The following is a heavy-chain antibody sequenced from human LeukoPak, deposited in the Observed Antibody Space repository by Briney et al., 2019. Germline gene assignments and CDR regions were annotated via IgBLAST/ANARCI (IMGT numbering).Heavy chain of an antibody. V-gene: IGHV1-2*02. CDR2: INPNSGGT. J-gene: IGHJ4*02. D-gene: IGHD6-13*01. CDR1: GYTFTGYY. CDR3: ARDLPTNRAAGYYFDY. Sequence: ASVKVSCKASGYTFTGYYMHWVRQAPGQGLEWMGWINPNSGGTNYAQKFQGRVTMTRDTSISTAYMELSRLGSDDTAVYYCARDLPTNRAAGYYFDYWGQGTLVTVSS.